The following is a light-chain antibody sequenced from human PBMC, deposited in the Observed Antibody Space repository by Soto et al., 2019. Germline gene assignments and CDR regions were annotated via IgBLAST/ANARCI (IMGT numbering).Light chain of an antibody. Sequence: QSVLTQPPSASGTPGQSVTISCSGSSSNIGDNTVNWYQQLPGTAPKLLIYSNDQRSSGVPARFSGSKSGTSASLAISGLQSEDEADYYCAVWDDSLDGVVFGGGTQLTVL. CDR2: SND. V-gene: IGLV1-44*01. CDR1: SSNIGDNT. CDR3: AVWDDSLDGVV. J-gene: IGLJ2*01.